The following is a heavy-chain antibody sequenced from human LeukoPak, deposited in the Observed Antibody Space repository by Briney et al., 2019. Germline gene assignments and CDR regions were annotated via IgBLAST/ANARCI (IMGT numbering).Heavy chain of an antibody. D-gene: IGHD3-10*01. CDR2: IYHSGRT. Sequence: SETLSLTCAVSGYSISSGHYWGWIWQLPGKWLDWLGSIYHSGRTYYNPSLKIRVTISVDTSKNHFSLNLSSVTAADTAVYYCASGYGSGSYRYYYGMDVWGKGTTVTVSS. V-gene: IGHV4-38-2*01. CDR1: GYSISSGHY. CDR3: ASGYGSGSYRYYYGMDV. J-gene: IGHJ6*04.